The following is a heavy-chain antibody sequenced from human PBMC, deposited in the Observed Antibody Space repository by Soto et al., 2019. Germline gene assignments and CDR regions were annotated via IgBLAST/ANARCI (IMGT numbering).Heavy chain of an antibody. CDR3: ARAHRDIVVVPAAHDYYYGMDV. D-gene: IGHD2-2*01. J-gene: IGHJ6*02. CDR1: GGSISSYY. Sequence: SETLSLTCTVSGGSISSYYWSWIRQPPGKGLEWIGYIYYSGSTNYNPSLKSRVTISVDTSKNQFSLKLSSVTAADTAVYYCARAHRDIVVVPAAHDYYYGMDVWGQGTTVTVSS. V-gene: IGHV4-59*12. CDR2: IYYSGST.